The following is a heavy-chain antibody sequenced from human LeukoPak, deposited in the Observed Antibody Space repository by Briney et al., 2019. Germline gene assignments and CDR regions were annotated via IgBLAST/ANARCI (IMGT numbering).Heavy chain of an antibody. D-gene: IGHD4-17*01. CDR1: GLTFSSYE. J-gene: IGHJ4*02. CDR3: ARDSSGTVTTEY. Sequence: GGSRRFSFAASGLTFSSYEMNWVCKAPGRGLDGVSYISSSGSTIYYADSVKGRFTISRDNAKNSLYLQMNSLRAEDTAVYYCARDSSGTVTTEYWGQGTLVTVSS. V-gene: IGHV3-48*03. CDR2: ISSSGSTI.